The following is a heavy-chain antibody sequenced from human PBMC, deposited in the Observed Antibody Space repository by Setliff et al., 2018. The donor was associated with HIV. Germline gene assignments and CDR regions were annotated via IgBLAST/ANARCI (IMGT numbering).Heavy chain of an antibody. CDR1: GYTSTNFG. D-gene: IGHD1-1*01. V-gene: IGHV1-18*01. Sequence: GASVKVSCKASGYTSTNFGITWVRQAPGQGLEWMGWISAYTRNTNYAQKVQGRVTMTADTSTNTAYMELRSLRSDDTAVYFCAREPPEVTITTHKLDIWGQGTMVTVSS. J-gene: IGHJ3*02. CDR2: ISAYTRNT. CDR3: AREPPEVTITTHKLDI.